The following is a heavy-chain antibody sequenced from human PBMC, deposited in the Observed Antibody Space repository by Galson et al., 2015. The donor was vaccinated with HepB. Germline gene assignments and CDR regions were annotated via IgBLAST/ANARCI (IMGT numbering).Heavy chain of an antibody. CDR1: GFSLSTSGMC. CDR3: ARGVLWFGELSRYYYYGMDV. Sequence: PALVKPTQXLTLTCTFSGFSLSTSGMCVSWIRQPPGKALEWLARIDWDDDKYYSTSLKTRLTISKDTSKNQVVLTMTNMDPVDTATYYCARGVLWFGELSRYYYYGMDVWGQGTTVTVSS. D-gene: IGHD3-10*01. V-gene: IGHV2-70*11. CDR2: IDWDDDK. J-gene: IGHJ6*02.